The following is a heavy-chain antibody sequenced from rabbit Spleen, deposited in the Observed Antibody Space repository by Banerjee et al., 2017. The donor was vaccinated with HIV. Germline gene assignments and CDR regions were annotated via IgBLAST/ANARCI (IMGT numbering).Heavy chain of an antibody. J-gene: IGHJ4*01. D-gene: IGHD1-1*01. Sequence: QEQLEESGGDLVKPGASLTLTCKASGFSFSSGYVMSWVRQAPGKGLEWIACIYGGSSGDTYYASWAKGRFTISKTSSTTVTLQMTGLTAADTATYFCARDLACVIGWNFNLWGPGTLVTVS. CDR1: GFSFSSGYV. CDR3: ARDLACVIGWNFNL. V-gene: IGHV1S45*01. CDR2: IYGGSSGDT.